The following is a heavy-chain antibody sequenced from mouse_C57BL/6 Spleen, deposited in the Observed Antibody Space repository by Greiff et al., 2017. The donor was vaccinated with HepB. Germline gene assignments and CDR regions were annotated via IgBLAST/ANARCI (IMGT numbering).Heavy chain of an antibody. V-gene: IGHV1-18*01. Sequence: EVHLVESGPELVKPGASVKIPCKASGYTFTDYNMDWVKQSHGKSLEWIGDINPNNGGTIYNQKFKGKATLTVDKSSSTAYMELRSLTSEDTAVYYCAREGLGYFDYWGQGTTLTVSS. D-gene: IGHD3-1*01. J-gene: IGHJ2*01. CDR3: AREGLGYFDY. CDR2: INPNNGGT. CDR1: GYTFTDYN.